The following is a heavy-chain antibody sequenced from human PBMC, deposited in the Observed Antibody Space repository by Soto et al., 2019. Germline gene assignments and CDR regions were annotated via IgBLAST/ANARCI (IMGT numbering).Heavy chain of an antibody. V-gene: IGHV4-31*03. J-gene: IGHJ6*02. Sequence: SETLSLTCTVSGGSISSGGYYWSWIRQHPGKGLEWIGYIYYSGSTYYNPSLKSRVTISVDTSKNQFSLKLSSVTAADTAVYYCARERTIFGLVASYYYGMDVWGQGTTVTVSS. CDR2: IYYSGST. D-gene: IGHD3-3*01. CDR1: GGSISSGGYY. CDR3: ARERTIFGLVASYYYGMDV.